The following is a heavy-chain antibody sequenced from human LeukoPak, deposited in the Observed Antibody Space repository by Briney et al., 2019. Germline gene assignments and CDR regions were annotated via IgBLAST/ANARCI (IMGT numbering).Heavy chain of an antibody. CDR2: INPNSGGT. V-gene: IGHV1-2*02. CDR1: GYTFTSYF. CDR3: AREGSILTGYRAFDI. Sequence: ASVKVSCKASGYTFTSYFISWVRQAPGQGLEWMGWINPNSGGTNYAQKFQGRVTMTRDTSISTAYMELSRLRSDDTAVYYCAREGSILTGYRAFDIWGQGTMVTVSS. J-gene: IGHJ3*02. D-gene: IGHD3-9*01.